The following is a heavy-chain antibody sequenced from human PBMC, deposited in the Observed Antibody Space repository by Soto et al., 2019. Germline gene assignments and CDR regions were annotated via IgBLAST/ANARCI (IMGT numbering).Heavy chain of an antibody. CDR1: GGSISSGGYY. CDR3: ARDVGYDYVWGSYRYDAFDI. D-gene: IGHD3-16*02. Sequence: QVQLQESGPGLVKPSQTLSLTCTVSGGSISSGGYYWSWIRQHPGKGLEWIGYIYYSGSTYYNPSLTNRVTTSVDTSKNQFSLKLSSVTAADTAVYYCARDVGYDYVWGSYRYDAFDIWGQGTMVTVSS. CDR2: IYYSGST. V-gene: IGHV4-31*03. J-gene: IGHJ3*02.